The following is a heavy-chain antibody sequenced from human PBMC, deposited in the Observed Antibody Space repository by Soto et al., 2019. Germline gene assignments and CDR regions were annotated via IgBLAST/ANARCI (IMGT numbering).Heavy chain of an antibody. CDR3: ARGGYSSTWSNLLDRSGLDV. Sequence: SVKVSCKASGGTFSSYAISWVRQAPGQGLEWMGGIIPIFGTANYAQKFQGRVTITADESTSTAYMELSSLRSEDTAVYYCARGGYSSTWSNLLDRSGLDVWGQGTTVTVSS. CDR2: IIPIFGTA. CDR1: GGTFSSYA. D-gene: IGHD6-13*01. J-gene: IGHJ6*02. V-gene: IGHV1-69*13.